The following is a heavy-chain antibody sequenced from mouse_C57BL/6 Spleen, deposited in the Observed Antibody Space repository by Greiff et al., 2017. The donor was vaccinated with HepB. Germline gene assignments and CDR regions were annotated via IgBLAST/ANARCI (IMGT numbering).Heavy chain of an antibody. D-gene: IGHD2-3*01. V-gene: IGHV5-12*01. CDR3: ARRGRDGYLWYFDV. Sequence: EVQLVESGGGLVQPGGSLKLSCAASGFTFSDYYMYWVRQTPEKRLEWVAYISNGGGSTYYPDTVKGRFTISRDNAKNTLYLQMSRLKSEDTAMYYCARRGRDGYLWYFDVWGTGTTVTVSS. CDR2: ISNGGGST. J-gene: IGHJ1*03. CDR1: GFTFSDYY.